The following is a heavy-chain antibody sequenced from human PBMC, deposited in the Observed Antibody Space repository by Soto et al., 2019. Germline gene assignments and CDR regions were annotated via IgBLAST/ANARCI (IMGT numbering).Heavy chain of an antibody. J-gene: IGHJ4*02. V-gene: IGHV1-3*01. CDR2: INAGNGNT. CDR1: GYTFTSYA. Sequence: ASGKVCCKASGYTFTSYAMYWVRQAPGQRLEWMGWINAGNGNTKYSQKFQGRVTITRDTSATTAYMELSSLRSEDTAVYYCARDMGFGLSDYWGQGTLVTVSS. CDR3: ARDMGFGLSDY. D-gene: IGHD3-10*01.